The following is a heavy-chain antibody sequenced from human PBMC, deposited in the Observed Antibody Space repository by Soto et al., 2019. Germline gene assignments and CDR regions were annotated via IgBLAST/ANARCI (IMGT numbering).Heavy chain of an antibody. J-gene: IGHJ6*02. CDR3: AKELSQSAAYFYYFYGMDV. CDR1: GFTFSDYG. CDR2: ISGSGAET. Sequence: GPLRLSCAASGFTFSDYGMSWVRQAPGKGLEWVSAISGSGAETYYADYVKGRFTISRDNSKNTLYLQKNTLRAEDTAVYYCAKELSQSAAYFYYFYGMDVWGQGTTVTVSS. D-gene: IGHD6-19*01. V-gene: IGHV3-23*01.